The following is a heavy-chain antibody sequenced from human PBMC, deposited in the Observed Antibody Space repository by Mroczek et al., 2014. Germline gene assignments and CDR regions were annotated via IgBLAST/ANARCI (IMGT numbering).Heavy chain of an antibody. Sequence: QVQLQQSGPGLVKPSETLSLTCTVSGGSISSYYWSWIRQPPGKGLEWIGYIYYSGSTNYNPSLKSRVTISVDTSKNQFSLKLSSVTAADTAVYYCARGLGNDWYLDAFDIWGQGTMVTVSS. J-gene: IGHJ3*02. D-gene: IGHD3-9*01. CDR2: IYYSGST. V-gene: IGHV4-59*01. CDR3: ARGLGNDWYLDAFDI. CDR1: GGSISSYY.